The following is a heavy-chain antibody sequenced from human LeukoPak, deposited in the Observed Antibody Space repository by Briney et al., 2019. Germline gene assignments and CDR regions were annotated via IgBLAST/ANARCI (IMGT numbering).Heavy chain of an antibody. J-gene: IGHJ4*02. V-gene: IGHV3-23*01. CDR3: AKGNPLYYYDRSFDY. CDR1: GFTFSSYG. D-gene: IGHD3-22*01. Sequence: GGTLRLSCAASGFTFSSYGMSWVRQAPGKGLEWGSAISGSGGSTYYADSVKGRFTISRDNSKNTLYLQMNSLRAEDTAVYYCAKGNPLYYYDRSFDYWGQGTLVTVSS. CDR2: ISGSGGST.